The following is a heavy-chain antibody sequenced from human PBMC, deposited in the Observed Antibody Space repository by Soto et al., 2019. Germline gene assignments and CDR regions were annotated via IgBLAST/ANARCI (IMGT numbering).Heavy chain of an antibody. D-gene: IGHD3-10*01. Sequence: QVQLQQWGAGLLKPSETLSLDCGVLGGSFTDYDWTWVRQYPWRSLEWIGEVSQSGRITYNASIKSRFTISRHTAKNQFSLRLTSLTAADTALYYCAGYSSSFVAFEVWGHGTEVTVSS. CDR2: VSQSGRI. J-gene: IGHJ3*01. CDR1: GGSFTDYD. V-gene: IGHV4-34*01. CDR3: AGYSSSFVAFEV.